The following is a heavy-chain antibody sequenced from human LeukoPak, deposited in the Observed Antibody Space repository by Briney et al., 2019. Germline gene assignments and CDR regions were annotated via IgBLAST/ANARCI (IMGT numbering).Heavy chain of an antibody. J-gene: IGHJ5*02. D-gene: IGHD3-10*01. CDR1: GGSISGHY. CDR2: IYMTGST. CDR3: ARVSLFGSGSYYWFDP. Sequence: SETLSLTCTVSGGSISGHYWSWIRQPAGKGLEWIGRIYMTGSTNYNPSLKSRVTMSVDMSKNQFSLKLSSVTAADTAVYFCARVSLFGSGSYYWFDPWGQGTLVTVSS. V-gene: IGHV4-4*07.